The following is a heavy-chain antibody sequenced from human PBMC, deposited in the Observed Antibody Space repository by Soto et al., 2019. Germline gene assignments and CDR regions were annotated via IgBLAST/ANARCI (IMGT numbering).Heavy chain of an antibody. D-gene: IGHD2-15*01. CDR3: SRLGGNCSGGSCYLNWFDP. J-gene: IGHJ5*02. Sequence: SETLSLTCTVSGGSISSSSYYWGWIRQPPGKGLEWIGSIYYSGSTYYNPSLKSRVTISVDTSKNQFSLKLSSVTAADTAVYYFSRLGGNCSGGSCYLNWFDPWGQGTLVTVSS. CDR2: IYYSGST. CDR1: GGSISSSSYY. V-gene: IGHV4-39*01.